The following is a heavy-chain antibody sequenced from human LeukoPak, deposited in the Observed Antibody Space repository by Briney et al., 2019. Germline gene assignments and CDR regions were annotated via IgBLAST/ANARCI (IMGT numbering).Heavy chain of an antibody. D-gene: IGHD3-9*01. CDR2: ISGRDDST. CDR1: GFIATNYA. J-gene: IGHJ4*02. CDR3: AKWGDYDILTGYYDPDY. Sequence: GASLRLSCAASGFIATNYAMYWVRQAPGKGLEWVSAISGRDDSTYYADSVKGRFTISRDTSKNTLFLQMNSLRAEDTAVYYCAKWGDYDILTGYYDPDYWGQGTLVTVSS. V-gene: IGHV3-23*01.